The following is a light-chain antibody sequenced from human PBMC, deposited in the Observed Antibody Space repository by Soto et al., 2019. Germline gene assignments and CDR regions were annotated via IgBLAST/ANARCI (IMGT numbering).Light chain of an antibody. CDR3: SSYAGSNRV. V-gene: IGLV2-8*01. J-gene: IGLJ1*01. CDR2: EVS. CDR1: SSDVGGYNY. Sequence: QSFLTQPPSASGSPGQSVTISCTGTSSDVGGYNYVSWYQQLPGKAPKLMIYEVSKRPSGVPDRFSGSKSGNTASLTVSGLQAEDEADYYCSSYAGSNRVFGTGTKVTVL.